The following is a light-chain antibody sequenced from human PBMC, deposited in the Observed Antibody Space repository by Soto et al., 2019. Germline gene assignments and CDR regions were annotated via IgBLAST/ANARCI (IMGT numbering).Light chain of an antibody. Sequence: EIVLTKSAGTLSLSPGERATLSCRASQSVSSSYLAWYQQKPGQAPRLLIYGASSRATGIPDRFSGSGSGTDFTLTISRLEPEDFATYYCQQYNIYWTFGQGTKVDNK. CDR3: QQYNIYWT. V-gene: IGKV3-20*01. CDR1: QSVSSSY. J-gene: IGKJ1*01. CDR2: GAS.